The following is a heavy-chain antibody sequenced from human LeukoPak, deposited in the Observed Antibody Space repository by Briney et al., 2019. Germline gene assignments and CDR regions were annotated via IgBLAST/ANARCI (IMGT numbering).Heavy chain of an antibody. CDR1: GYTFTSYA. CDR2: INTNTGNP. Sequence: ASVKVSCKASGYTFTSYAMSWVRQAPGQGLEWMGWINTNTGNPTYAQGFTGRFVFSLDTSVSTAYLQISSLKAEDTAVYYCARGAACSGGSCYSLGWFDPWGQGTLVTVSS. J-gene: IGHJ5*02. D-gene: IGHD2-15*01. V-gene: IGHV7-4-1*02. CDR3: ARGAACSGGSCYSLGWFDP.